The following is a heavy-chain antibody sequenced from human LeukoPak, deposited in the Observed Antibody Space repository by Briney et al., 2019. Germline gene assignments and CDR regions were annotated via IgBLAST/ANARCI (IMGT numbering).Heavy chain of an antibody. CDR1: GYTFTGYY. V-gene: IGHV1-2*02. D-gene: IGHD3-22*01. CDR3: ARMTYYYDSSGYWQNFDY. Sequence: ASVKVSCEASGYTFTGYYMHWVRQAPGQGLEWMGWINPNSGGTNYAQKFQGRVTMTRDTSISTAYMELSRLRSDDTAVYYCARMTYYYDSSGYWQNFDYWGQGTLVTVSS. CDR2: INPNSGGT. J-gene: IGHJ4*02.